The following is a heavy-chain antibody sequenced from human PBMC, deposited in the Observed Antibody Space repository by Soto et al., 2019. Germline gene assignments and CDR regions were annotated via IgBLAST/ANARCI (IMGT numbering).Heavy chain of an antibody. CDR1: GFTFSSYA. V-gene: IGHV3-23*01. Sequence: PGGSLRLSCAASGFTFSSYAMSWVRQAPGKGLEWVSAISGSGGSTYYADSVKGRFTISRDNSKNTLYLQMNSLRAEDTAVYYCAKDATLFPYSSGWPYFDYWGQGTLVTVSS. D-gene: IGHD6-25*01. J-gene: IGHJ4*02. CDR2: ISGSGGST. CDR3: AKDATLFPYSSGWPYFDY.